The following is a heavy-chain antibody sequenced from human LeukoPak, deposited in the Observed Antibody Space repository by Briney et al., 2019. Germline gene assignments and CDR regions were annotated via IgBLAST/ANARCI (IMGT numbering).Heavy chain of an antibody. J-gene: IGHJ4*02. D-gene: IGHD5-24*01. CDR2: ISSSGNT. Sequence: PGGSLRLSCEASGFTFGRSAMTWARQTPGKGLEWFSSISSSGNTYYADSVKGRFTISRDNSKNLVNLQMNSLRAEDTAIYYCVKGRMSEDGLDFWGQGSLVTVSS. CDR3: VKGRMSEDGLDF. V-gene: IGHV3-23*01. CDR1: GFTFGRSA.